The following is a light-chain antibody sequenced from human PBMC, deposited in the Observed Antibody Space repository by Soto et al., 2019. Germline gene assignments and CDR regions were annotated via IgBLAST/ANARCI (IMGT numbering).Light chain of an antibody. CDR1: QSSSSY. CDR2: TAS. Sequence: IHMTQSPSSLSASVGDRVTITCRGSQSSSSYLSWCQQKPGKAPKRLIYTASRLQSGVPSMFSGSGSGTDFTLTISSLQPEDFATYYCQQTNSFPFTFGPGTKVDI. J-gene: IGKJ3*01. CDR3: QQTNSFPFT. V-gene: IGKV1-39*01.